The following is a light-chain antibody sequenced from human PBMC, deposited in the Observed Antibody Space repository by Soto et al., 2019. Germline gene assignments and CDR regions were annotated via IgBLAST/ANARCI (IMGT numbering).Light chain of an antibody. CDR1: QSLLHSNGYNY. Sequence: DIVMTQSPLSLPITPGEPASISCRSSQSLLHSNGYNYLDWYLQKPGQSPQLVIYLGSNRASGVPDRFSGSGSGTDFTLKIRRVEAEDVGVYYCMQALQTPTFGQGTKLEIK. V-gene: IGKV2-28*01. CDR2: LGS. J-gene: IGKJ2*01. CDR3: MQALQTPT.